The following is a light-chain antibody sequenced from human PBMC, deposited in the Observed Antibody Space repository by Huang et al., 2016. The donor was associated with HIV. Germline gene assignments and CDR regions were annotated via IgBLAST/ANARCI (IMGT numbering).Light chain of an antibody. V-gene: IGKV1-39*01. J-gene: IGKJ1*01. CDR2: SSS. CDR1: QSIGNY. CDR3: QQSYNTPWT. Sequence: DIHMTQSPSSLSASVGDRVTITCRASQSIGNYLNWYRQKPGRAPKLLIYSSSSLQSVVSSRFSGSGSGTDFTLTISSLHPEDSATYFCQQSYNTPWTFGQGTNVEIK.